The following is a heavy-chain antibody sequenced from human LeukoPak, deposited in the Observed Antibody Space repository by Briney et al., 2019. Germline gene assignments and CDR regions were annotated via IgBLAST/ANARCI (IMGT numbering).Heavy chain of an antibody. J-gene: IGHJ4*02. D-gene: IGHD3-3*01. Sequence: SETLSLTCTVSGGSISSYYWSWIRQPPGKGLEWIGYIYYSGSTNYNPSLKSRVTISVDTSKNQFSLKLSSVTAADTAVYYCARGGVGYYDFWRGYYTGVGIDYWGQGTLVTVSS. CDR3: ARGGVGYYDFWRGYYTGVGIDY. CDR2: IYYSGST. V-gene: IGHV4-59*01. CDR1: GGSISSYY.